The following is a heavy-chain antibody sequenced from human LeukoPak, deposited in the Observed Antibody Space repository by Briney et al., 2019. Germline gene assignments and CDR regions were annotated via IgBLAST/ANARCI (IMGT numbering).Heavy chain of an antibody. J-gene: IGHJ4*02. CDR2: IAYDGSRA. CDR3: TGYNNAHFDY. V-gene: IGHV3-33*03. Sequence: QSGGSLRLSCAVPGFTFGGYGMHWFRQTPGKGLEWVAVIAYDGSRAFYADSVKGRFTISRDNSKNTRSVQMDDRRPGDTAVYYCTGYNNAHFDYWGQGTLVTVSS. D-gene: IGHD5-12*01. CDR1: GFTFGGYG.